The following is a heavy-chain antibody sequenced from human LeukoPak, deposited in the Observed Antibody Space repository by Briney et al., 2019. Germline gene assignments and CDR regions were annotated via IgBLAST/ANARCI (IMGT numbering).Heavy chain of an antibody. V-gene: IGHV3-7*01. CDR1: GFTFSSYW. CDR3: ARQPNYGDYVDFDY. D-gene: IGHD4-17*01. J-gene: IGHJ4*02. Sequence: GGSLRLSCAASGFTFSSYWMSWVRQAPGKGLEWVANIKQDGSEKCYVDSVKGRFTISRDNAKNSLYLQMNSLRAEDTAVYYCARQPNYGDYVDFDYWGQGTLVTVSS. CDR2: IKQDGSEK.